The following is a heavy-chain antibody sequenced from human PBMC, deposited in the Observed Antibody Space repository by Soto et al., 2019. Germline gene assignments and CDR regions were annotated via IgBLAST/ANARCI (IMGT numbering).Heavy chain of an antibody. CDR2: IDNNGVT. CDR1: GGSVYSNGHY. V-gene: IGHV4-39*01. CDR3: GKILVGATGHTDADS. Sequence: KPSETLSLTCIVAGGSVYSNGHYWGWIRQPPGKGLEWIGSIDNNGVTNYNSSLKSRVTISRDTSKNQFSLRLTFVPAADTAVYYCGKILVGATGHTDADSWGPGTLVTVSS. J-gene: IGHJ4*02. D-gene: IGHD2-15*01.